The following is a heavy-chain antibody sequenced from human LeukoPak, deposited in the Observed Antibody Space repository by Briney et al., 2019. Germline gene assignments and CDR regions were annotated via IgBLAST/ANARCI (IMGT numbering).Heavy chain of an antibody. CDR3: ARGAPRMVRGVAAQYYYYYYMDV. CDR1: GGSFSGYY. D-gene: IGHD3-10*01. V-gene: IGHV4-34*01. J-gene: IGHJ6*03. CDR2: INHSGST. Sequence: PSETLSLTCAVYGGSFSGYYWSWIRQPPGKGLEWIGEINHSGSTNYNPSLKSRVTISVDTSKNQFSLKLSSVTAADTAVYYCARGAPRMVRGVAAQYYYYYYMDVWGKGTTVTISS.